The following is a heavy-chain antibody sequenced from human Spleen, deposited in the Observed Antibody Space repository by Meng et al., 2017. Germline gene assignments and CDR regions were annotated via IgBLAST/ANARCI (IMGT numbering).Heavy chain of an antibody. J-gene: IGHJ2*01. Sequence: GGSLRLSCAASGFTFSSYWMHWVRQAPGKGLVWVSRINSDGSSTSYADSVKGRFTISRDNAKNTLYLQMNSLRAEDTAVYYCARDCPDYGPFNCYWYFDLWGRGTLVTVSS. D-gene: IGHD4-17*01. CDR2: INSDGSST. CDR3: ARDCPDYGPFNCYWYFDL. CDR1: GFTFSSYW. V-gene: IGHV3-74*01.